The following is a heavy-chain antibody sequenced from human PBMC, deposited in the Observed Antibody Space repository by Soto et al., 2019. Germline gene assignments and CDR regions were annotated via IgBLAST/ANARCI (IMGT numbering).Heavy chain of an antibody. Sequence: GCLRLSCAASGFTFNNYAMSWVRQAPGKGLEWVSSINNGGDNIYYADSVKGRFTISRDNSKSTLYLQMNSLRAEDTAVYYCAKTFLARYCSSSICYDPADYFDYWGQGTLVTVSS. V-gene: IGHV3-23*01. CDR1: GFTFNNYA. D-gene: IGHD2-2*01. J-gene: IGHJ4*02. CDR3: AKTFLARYCSSSICYDPADYFDY. CDR2: INNGGDNI.